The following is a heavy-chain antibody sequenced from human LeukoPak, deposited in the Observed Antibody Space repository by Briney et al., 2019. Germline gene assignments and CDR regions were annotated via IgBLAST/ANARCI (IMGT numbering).Heavy chain of an antibody. CDR3: ARGSGGGSGAYYKDHYYGMDV. D-gene: IGHD3-10*01. V-gene: IGHV4-4*07. CDR2: IHRSGRS. Sequence: SETLSLTCSVSGGSISTYFWSWIRQPAGNALEWIGRIHRSGRSNYNPSLEGRVTMSVDPSNNQFSLKLNSVHAADTAVYYCARGSGGGSGAYYKDHYYGMDVWGPGTTVTVS. J-gene: IGHJ6*02. CDR1: GGSISTYF.